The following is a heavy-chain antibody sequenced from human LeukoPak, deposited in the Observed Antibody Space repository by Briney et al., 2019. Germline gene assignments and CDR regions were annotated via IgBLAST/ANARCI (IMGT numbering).Heavy chain of an antibody. V-gene: IGHV1-2*02. D-gene: IGHD3-22*01. CDR1: GYTFTGYY. CDR2: INPNSGGT. CDR3: ARATYYYDSSGRGADAFDI. J-gene: IGHJ3*02. Sequence: ASVKVSCKASGYTFTGYYMHWVRQAPGQGLEWMGWINPNSGGTNYAQEFQGRVTMTRDTSISTAYMELSRLRSDDTAVYYCARATYYYDSSGRGADAFDIWGQGTMVTVSS.